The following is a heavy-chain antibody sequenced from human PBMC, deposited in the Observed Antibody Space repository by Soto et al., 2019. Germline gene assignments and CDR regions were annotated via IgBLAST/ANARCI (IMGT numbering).Heavy chain of an antibody. D-gene: IGHD1-26*01. V-gene: IGHV4-30-2*01. CDR1: GGSLSSGGYS. J-gene: IGHJ6*02. Sequence: TLSLTCAVSGGSLSSGGYSWSWIRQPPGKGLEWIGYIYHSGSTYYNPSLKSRVTISVDRSKNQFSLKLSSVTAADTAVYYFARSYSGGNYYYGMDVWGQGTTVTVSS. CDR3: ARSYSGGNYYYGMDV. CDR2: IYHSGST.